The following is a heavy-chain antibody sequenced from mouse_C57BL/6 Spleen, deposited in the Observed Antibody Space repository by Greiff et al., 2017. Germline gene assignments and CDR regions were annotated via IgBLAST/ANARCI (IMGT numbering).Heavy chain of an antibody. J-gene: IGHJ3*01. V-gene: IGHV5-17*01. CDR3: ARDAY. CDR2: ISSGSSTI. CDR1: GFTFSDYG. Sequence: EVKVEESGGGLVKPGGSLKLSCAASGFTFSDYGMHWVRQAPEKGLEWVAYISSGSSTIYYADTVKGRFTISRDNAKNTLFLQMTSLRSEDTAMYYCARDAYWGQGTLVTVSA.